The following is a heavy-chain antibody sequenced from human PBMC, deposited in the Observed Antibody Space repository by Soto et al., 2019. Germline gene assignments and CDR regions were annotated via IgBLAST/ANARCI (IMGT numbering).Heavy chain of an antibody. CDR3: TTDFTIFGVVTYLDAFDI. CDR2: IKSKTDGGTT. CDR1: GFTFSNAW. J-gene: IGHJ3*02. Sequence: RGSLRLSCAASGFTFSNAWMNWVRQAPGKGLEWVGRIKSKTDGGTTDYAAPVKGRFTISRDDSKNTLYLQMNSLKTEDTAVYYCTTDFTIFGVVTYLDAFDIWGQGTMVTVSS. V-gene: IGHV3-15*07. D-gene: IGHD3-3*01.